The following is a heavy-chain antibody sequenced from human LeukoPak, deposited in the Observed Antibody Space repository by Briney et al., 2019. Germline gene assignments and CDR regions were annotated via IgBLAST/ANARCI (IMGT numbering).Heavy chain of an antibody. CDR3: AREGVYYDILTGPGRWFDP. CDR1: GYTFTSYY. Sequence: ASVKVSCKASGYTFTSYYMHWVRQAPGQGLEWMGIINPSGGSTSYAQKFQGRVTMTRDMSTSTVYMELSSLRSEDTAVYYCAREGVYYDILTGPGRWFDPWGQGTLVTVSS. D-gene: IGHD3-9*01. V-gene: IGHV1-46*01. J-gene: IGHJ5*02. CDR2: INPSGGST.